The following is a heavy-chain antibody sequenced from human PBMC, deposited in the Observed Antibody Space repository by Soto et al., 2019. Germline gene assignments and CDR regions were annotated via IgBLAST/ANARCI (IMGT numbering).Heavy chain of an antibody. V-gene: IGHV2-5*02. CDR3: PHTRDFYDILTGPTQPISSQH. J-gene: IGHJ1*01. D-gene: IGHD3-9*01. Sequence: QITLKESGPTLVKPTQTLTLTCTFSGFSLSTSGVGVGWIRQPPGKALEWLALIYWDDDKRYSPSLKSRLTITKHTSKNQWFLTMTNMDPVDTPTYYCPHTRDFYDILTGPTQPISSQHWGKGTLVTVSS. CDR1: GFSLSTSGVG. CDR2: IYWDDDK.